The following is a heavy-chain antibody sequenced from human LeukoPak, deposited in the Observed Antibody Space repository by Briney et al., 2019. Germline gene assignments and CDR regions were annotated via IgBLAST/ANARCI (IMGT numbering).Heavy chain of an antibody. V-gene: IGHV4-39*07. CDR1: DGSISSSSYY. CDR2: IYYSGTT. CDR3: ARGPTYCGGDCYLPAAEYFQH. J-gene: IGHJ1*01. Sequence: TSETLSLSCTVSDGSISSSSYYWGWIRQPPGKGLEWIGSIYYSGTTYYNPSLESRVTISADTSKNQFSLKLSSVTAADTAVYYCARGPTYCGGDCYLPAAEYFQHWGQGTLVTVSS. D-gene: IGHD2-21*02.